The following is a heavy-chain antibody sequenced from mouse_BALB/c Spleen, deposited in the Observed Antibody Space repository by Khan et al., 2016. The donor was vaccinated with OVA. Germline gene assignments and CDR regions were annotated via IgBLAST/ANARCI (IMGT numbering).Heavy chain of an antibody. CDR3: ARGNWAY. J-gene: IGHJ2*01. V-gene: IGHV5-17*02. CDR1: GFTFSSFG. Sequence: EVQLQESGGGLVQPGGSRKLSCAASGFTFSSFGMHWVRQASEKGLEWVAYINSGSTTIYYADPLKGRFTISRDNPKNTLFLQMTSLRSEDTAMYYCARGNWAYWGQGTTLTVSS. CDR2: INSGSTTI. D-gene: IGHD4-1*01.